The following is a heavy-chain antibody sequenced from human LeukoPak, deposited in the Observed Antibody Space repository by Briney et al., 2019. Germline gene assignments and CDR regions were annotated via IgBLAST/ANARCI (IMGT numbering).Heavy chain of an antibody. D-gene: IGHD3-16*01. CDR2: IYPGDSDT. CDR3: ARCPWGPHRHFDL. Sequence: GESLKISCKGSGYSFTSYWIGWVRQMPGKGLEWMGIIYPGDSDTRYSPSFQGQVTISADKSINTAYLQWNSLKASDSAMYYCARCPWGPHRHFDLWGRGTLVTVSS. CDR1: GYSFTSYW. V-gene: IGHV5-51*01. J-gene: IGHJ2*01.